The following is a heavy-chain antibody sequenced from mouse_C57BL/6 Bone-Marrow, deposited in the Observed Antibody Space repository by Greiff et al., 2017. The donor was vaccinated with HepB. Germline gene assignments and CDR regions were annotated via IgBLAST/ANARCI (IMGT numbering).Heavy chain of an antibody. CDR2: IDPSDSYT. V-gene: IGHV1-59*01. CDR3: ARPYYDYDPFAY. Sequence: QVQLKQPGAELVRPGTSVKLSCKASGYTFTSYWMHWVKQRPGQGLEWIGVIDPSDSYTNYNQKFKGKATLTVDTSSSTAYMQLSSLTSEDSAVYYCARPYYDYDPFAYWGQGTLVTVSA. D-gene: IGHD2-4*01. J-gene: IGHJ3*01. CDR1: GYTFTSYW.